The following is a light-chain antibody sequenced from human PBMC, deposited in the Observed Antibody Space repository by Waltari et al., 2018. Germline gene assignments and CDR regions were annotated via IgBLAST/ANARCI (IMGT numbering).Light chain of an antibody. V-gene: IGKV4-1*01. Sequence: DIVMTQSPDSLTLSLGARATISCKSSQSVLRTSSNKNFLAWYQQKYGLPPKLLFYWASTRESGVPDRFIGSGSGTDFTLTISSLQSEDVAIYYCQQYYDSPITFGPGTKVDV. CDR2: WAS. CDR3: QQYYDSPIT. CDR1: QSVLRTSSNKNF. J-gene: IGKJ3*01.